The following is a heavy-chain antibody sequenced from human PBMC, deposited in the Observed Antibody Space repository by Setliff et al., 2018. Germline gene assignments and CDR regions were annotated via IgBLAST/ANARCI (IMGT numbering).Heavy chain of an antibody. J-gene: IGHJ6*02. CDR2: INPSGGST. CDR3: ARAGNYNFWSGYPPYYYYGMDV. D-gene: IGHD3-3*01. V-gene: IGHV1-46*01. Sequence: ASVKVSCKASGYTFTSYYMHWVRQAPGQGLEWMGIINPSGGSTSYAQKFQGRVTMTRDTSTSTVYMELSSLRSEDTAVYYCARAGNYNFWSGYPPYYYYGMDVWGQGTTVTVSS. CDR1: GYTFTSYY.